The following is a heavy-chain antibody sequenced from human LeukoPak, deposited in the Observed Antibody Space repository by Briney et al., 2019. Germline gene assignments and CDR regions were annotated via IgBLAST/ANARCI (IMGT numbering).Heavy chain of an antibody. CDR2: ISGSGGST. J-gene: IGHJ4*02. Sequence: PGGSLRLSCAASGFTFSSYAMSWVRQAPGKGLEWVSAISGSGGSTYYADSVKGRFTISRDNAKTSLYLQMNSLRAEDTAVYYCTSRGTLYGYWGQGTLVTVSS. V-gene: IGHV3-23*01. CDR3: TSRGTLYGY. D-gene: IGHD2/OR15-2a*01. CDR1: GFTFSSYA.